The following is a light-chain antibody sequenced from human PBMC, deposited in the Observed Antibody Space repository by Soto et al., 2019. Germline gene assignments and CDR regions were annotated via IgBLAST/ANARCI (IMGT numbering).Light chain of an antibody. J-gene: IGKJ1*01. Sequence: EIVMTQSPGTLSVSPGERATLSCRASQSVSSNLAWYQQKPGQAPRLLISGASTRATGIPARFSGSGSGTDFTLTISSLQSEDSAVYYCQEYNTWPWTFGQGTKVDI. CDR1: QSVSSN. CDR3: QEYNTWPWT. CDR2: GAS. V-gene: IGKV3-15*01.